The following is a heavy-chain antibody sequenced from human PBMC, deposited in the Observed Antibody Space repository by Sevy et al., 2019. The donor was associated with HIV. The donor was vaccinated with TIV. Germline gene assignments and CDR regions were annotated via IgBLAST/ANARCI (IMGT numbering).Heavy chain of an antibody. J-gene: IGHJ4*02. CDR2: IKSETDGGAA. D-gene: IGHD4-4*01. V-gene: IGHV3-15*01. CDR3: TTDLGFYSSK. CDR1: GITFSSAW. Sequence: GGSLRLSCAASGITFSSAWMSWVRLVPGKGLEWLGRIKSETDGGAADYVAAVKGRFTISRDDSKETLYLQLNSQKTEDTAVYYCTTDLGFYSSKWGQGTLVTVSS.